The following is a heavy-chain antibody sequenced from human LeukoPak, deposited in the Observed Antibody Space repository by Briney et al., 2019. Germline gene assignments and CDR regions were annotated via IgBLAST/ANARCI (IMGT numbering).Heavy chain of an antibody. CDR3: AKELNSGSLFDY. D-gene: IGHD1-26*01. Sequence: GGSLRLSCAASGFTFSSYWMSWVRQAPGKGLEWVSAISGSGGSTYYADSVKGRFTISRDNSKKTLYLQMNSLRAEDTAVYYCAKELNSGSLFDYWGQGTLVTVSS. CDR1: GFTFSSYW. V-gene: IGHV3-23*01. J-gene: IGHJ4*02. CDR2: ISGSGGST.